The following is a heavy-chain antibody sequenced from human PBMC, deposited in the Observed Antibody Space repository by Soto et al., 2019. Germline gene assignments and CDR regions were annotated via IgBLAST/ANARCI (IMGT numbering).Heavy chain of an antibody. D-gene: IGHD3-3*01. V-gene: IGHV1-69*13. J-gene: IGHJ6*02. CDR3: PRATTYDFQPGMDV. CDR2: IIPIFGTA. CDR1: GCTSSSYA. Sequence: GASVKVSCRASGCTSSSYAISWVRQSPGQGLEWRGGIIPIFGTADYAQKFQGRVTITADESTSTAYMELSSLRSEHTAVYYCPRATTYDFQPGMDVWGQGTTVTVSS.